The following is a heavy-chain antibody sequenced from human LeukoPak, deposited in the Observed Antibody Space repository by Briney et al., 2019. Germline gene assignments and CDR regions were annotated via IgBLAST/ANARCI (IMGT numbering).Heavy chain of an antibody. V-gene: IGHV3-7*01. J-gene: IGHJ4*02. CDR2: IKQDGSEK. Sequence: GGSLRLSCAASGFIFSSYWMTWVRQAPGKGLEWVANIKQDGSEKNYVDNVKGRFTISRDKAKNTLYLQMNSLRAEDTAVYFCASPGSVGDTGMPDYWGQGTLVTVSS. CDR3: ASPGSVGDTGMPDY. D-gene: IGHD5-18*01. CDR1: GFIFSSYW.